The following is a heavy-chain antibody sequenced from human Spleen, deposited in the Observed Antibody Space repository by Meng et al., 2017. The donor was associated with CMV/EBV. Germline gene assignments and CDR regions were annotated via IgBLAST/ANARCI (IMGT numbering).Heavy chain of an antibody. J-gene: IGHJ6*02. Sequence: GGSLRLSCAASGFTFSSYAMSWVRQAPGKGLEWVSVIYSGGSNAYYADSVKGRFTISRDNSKNTVDMEMNSLRVEDTAVYYCAKARTGGSGYYYYYGLDVWGQGTTVTVSS. D-gene: IGHD3-16*01. CDR1: GFTFSSYA. CDR3: AKARTGGSGYYYYYGLDV. V-gene: IGHV3-23*03. CDR2: IYSGGSNA.